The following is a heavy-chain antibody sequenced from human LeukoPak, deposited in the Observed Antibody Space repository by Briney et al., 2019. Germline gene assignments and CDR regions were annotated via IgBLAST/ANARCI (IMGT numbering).Heavy chain of an antibody. J-gene: IGHJ6*02. V-gene: IGHV3-48*02. CDR2: ISDSSSIT. CDR1: GFTFSSFG. CDR3: AKVIRGGYGMDV. Sequence: GGSLRLSCAASGFTFSSFGMNWVRQAPGKGLEWVSYISDSSSITYYADSVKGRFTISRDNAKNSLSLQLNSLRDEDTAVYFCAKVIRGGYGMDVWGQGTTVTVSS. D-gene: IGHD3-10*01.